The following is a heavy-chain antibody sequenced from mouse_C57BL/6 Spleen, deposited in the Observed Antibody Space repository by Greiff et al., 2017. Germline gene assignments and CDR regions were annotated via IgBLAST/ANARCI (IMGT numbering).Heavy chain of an antibody. Sequence: QVQLQQSGAELVRPGASVKMSCKASGYTFTSYNMPWVKQTPRQGLEWIGAIYPGNGDTSYNQKFKGKATLTVDKSSSTAYMQLSSLTSEDSAVYFCARYYYGSSLDYWGQGTTLTVSS. J-gene: IGHJ2*01. D-gene: IGHD1-1*01. CDR1: GYTFTSYN. CDR2: IYPGNGDT. CDR3: ARYYYGSSLDY. V-gene: IGHV1-12*01.